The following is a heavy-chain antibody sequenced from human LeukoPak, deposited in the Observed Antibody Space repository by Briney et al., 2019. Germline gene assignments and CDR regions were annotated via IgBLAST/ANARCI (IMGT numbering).Heavy chain of an antibody. CDR1: GYTLTAYY. CDR2: INPNSGGT. D-gene: IGHD3-22*01. J-gene: IGHJ4*02. CDR3: ARGGSYSSGYYYVIDF. V-gene: IGHV1-2*02. Sequence: GASVKVSCKASGYTLTAYYMHWVRQAPGQGLEWMGWINPNSGGTNYAQKFQGRVTMTRDTSISTAYVELSRLTSDDTAVYYCARGGSYSSGYYYVIDFWGQGTLVTVSS.